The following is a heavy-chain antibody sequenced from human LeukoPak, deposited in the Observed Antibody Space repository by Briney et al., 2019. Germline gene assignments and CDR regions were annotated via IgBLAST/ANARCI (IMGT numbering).Heavy chain of an antibody. CDR1: GYTFTSYG. V-gene: IGHV1-2*02. CDR2: INPNSGGT. Sequence: ASVKVSCKASGYTFTSYGISWVRQAPGQGLEWMGWINPNSGGTNYAQKFQGRVTMTRDTSISTAYMELSRLRSDDTAVYYCARAALYGDYGGGNWFDPWGQGTLVTVSS. D-gene: IGHD4-17*01. CDR3: ARAALYGDYGGGNWFDP. J-gene: IGHJ5*02.